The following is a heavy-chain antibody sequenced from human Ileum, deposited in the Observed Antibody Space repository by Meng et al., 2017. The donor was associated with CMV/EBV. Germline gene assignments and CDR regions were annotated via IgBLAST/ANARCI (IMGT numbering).Heavy chain of an antibody. V-gene: IGHV1-2*02. Sequence: SCKASGYTFTGYYMHWVRQAPGQGLEWMGWINPNSGGTNYAQKFQGRVTMTRDTSISTAYMELSRLRSDDTAVYYCARDPPRTTTFDYWGQGTLVTVSS. CDR3: ARDPPRTTTFDY. CDR2: INPNSGGT. CDR1: GYTFTGYY. J-gene: IGHJ4*02. D-gene: IGHD1-1*01.